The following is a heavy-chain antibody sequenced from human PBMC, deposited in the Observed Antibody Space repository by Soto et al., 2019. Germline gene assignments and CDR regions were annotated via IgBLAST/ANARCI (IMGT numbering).Heavy chain of an antibody. J-gene: IGHJ4*02. CDR2: INPNSGGT. Sequence: ASVKVSFKSSGYTFTGYYMHWVRKAPGQGLEWIGCINPNSGGTNYEQKFQGRFTMTMDKSISTSYMELSRLRSDDTAVYYCVTIAAPTFDXWGQGTLVTVSX. CDR1: GYTFTGYY. V-gene: IGHV1-2*02. CDR3: VTIAAPTFDX. D-gene: IGHD6-13*01.